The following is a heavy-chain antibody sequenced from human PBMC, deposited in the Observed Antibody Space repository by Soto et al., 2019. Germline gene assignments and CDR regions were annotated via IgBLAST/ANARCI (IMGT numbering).Heavy chain of an antibody. Sequence: PSETLSLTCIVSGVSVRSYTWNWVRQPANKGLEWIGRVFSSVSATYNPSLKSRVSISMDTPENRISLKLDSVTAADAGVYFCARDGMTTGDTWGPGTLVTVSS. D-gene: IGHD2-21*02. CDR1: GVSVRSYT. J-gene: IGHJ4*02. CDR3: ARDGMTTGDT. V-gene: IGHV4-4*07. CDR2: VFSSVSA.